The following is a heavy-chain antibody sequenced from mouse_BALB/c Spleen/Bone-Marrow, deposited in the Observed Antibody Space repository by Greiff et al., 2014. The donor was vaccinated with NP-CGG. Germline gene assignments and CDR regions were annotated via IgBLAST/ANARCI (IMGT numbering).Heavy chain of an antibody. Sequence: VQLQQSGPELVKPGTSVKMSCKASGYTFTDYYMMWVRQSHGKSLEWIGHINPNTDGTFYNQKFKGKATLTVDKSSSTAYMQLNSLASEYSAVCYCAGSRYFDNWGQGTTLTVSS. V-gene: IGHV1-26*01. CDR2: INPNTDGT. D-gene: IGHD3-3*01. CDR3: AGSRYFDN. J-gene: IGHJ2*01. CDR1: GYTFTDYY.